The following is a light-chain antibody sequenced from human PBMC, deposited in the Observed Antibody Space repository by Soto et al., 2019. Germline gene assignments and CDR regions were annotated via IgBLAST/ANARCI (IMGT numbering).Light chain of an antibody. J-gene: IGLJ2*01. CDR2: DVS. Sequence: QSALTQPASVSGSPGQSITISCTGTSSDIGGYNYVSWYQQHPGKAPKLMIYDVSNRPSGVSNRFSGSKSDNTASLTISGLQAEDEADYYCSSYTSSGTLLFGGGTKVTVL. CDR3: SSYTSSGTLL. CDR1: SSDIGGYNY. V-gene: IGLV2-14*03.